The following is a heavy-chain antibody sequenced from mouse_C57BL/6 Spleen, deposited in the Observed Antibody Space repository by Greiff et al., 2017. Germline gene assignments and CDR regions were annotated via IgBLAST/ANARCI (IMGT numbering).Heavy chain of an antibody. CDR3: AREPIISAY. CDR2: IYPRSGNT. D-gene: IGHD1-1*01. V-gene: IGHV1-81*01. J-gene: IGHJ3*01. CDR1: GYTFTSYG. Sequence: QVQLQQSGAELARPGASVKPSCKASGYTFTSYGISWVKQRTGQGLEWIGEIYPRSGNTYYNEKFKGKATLTADKSSSTAYMELRSLTSEDSAVYFCAREPIISAYWGQGTLVTVSA.